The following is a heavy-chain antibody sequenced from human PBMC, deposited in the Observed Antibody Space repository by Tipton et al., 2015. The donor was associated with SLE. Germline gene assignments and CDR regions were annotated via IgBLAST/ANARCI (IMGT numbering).Heavy chain of an antibody. V-gene: IGHV4-4*02. D-gene: IGHD1-14*01. J-gene: IGHJ6*02. CDR3: ARGYGPSSYGMDV. Sequence: TLSLTCAVSGGSISSSNWWSWVRQPPGKGLEWIGEIYHSGSTYYNPSLKSRVTISVDTSKNQFSLKLSSVTAADTAVYYCARGYGPSSYGMDVWGQGTTVTVSS. CDR1: GGSISSSNW. CDR2: IYHSGST.